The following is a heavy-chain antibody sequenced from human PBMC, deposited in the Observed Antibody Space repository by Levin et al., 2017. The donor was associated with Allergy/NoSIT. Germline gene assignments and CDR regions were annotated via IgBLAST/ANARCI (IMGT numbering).Heavy chain of an antibody. Sequence: GASVKVSCAATGFTFRDYWMTWVRQTPGRGLEWVANIDQDGSQKYYVDSVKGRFTISRDNAKNSVDLQMNYLRDDDTAVYYCARKLRGSSAYDAFDVWGHGTMVTFSS. CDR3: ARKLRGSSAYDAFDV. D-gene: IGHD5-12*01. V-gene: IGHV3-7*03. J-gene: IGHJ3*01. CDR2: IDQDGSQK. CDR1: GFTFRDYW.